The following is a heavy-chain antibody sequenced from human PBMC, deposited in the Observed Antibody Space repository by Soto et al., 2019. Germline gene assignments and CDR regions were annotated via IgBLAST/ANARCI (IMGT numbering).Heavy chain of an antibody. CDR2: ISGGGGSA. J-gene: IGHJ4*02. Sequence: EVQLLESGGGLVQPGGSLRLSCAAYGVTFSSYAMNWVRQTPGKGVEWVSIISGGGGSAYYADSVKGRFSISRDNSKNTLYLQMNSLRAEDTAVYYCAKVGSSWYSHFDYWCQATLVTVSS. V-gene: IGHV3-23*01. D-gene: IGHD6-13*01. CDR1: GVTFSSYA. CDR3: AKVGSSWYSHFDY.